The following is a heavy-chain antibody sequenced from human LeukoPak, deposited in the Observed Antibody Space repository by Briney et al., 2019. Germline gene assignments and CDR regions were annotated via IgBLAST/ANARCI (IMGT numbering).Heavy chain of an antibody. CDR3: ARSGGYSGYDFQYYFDY. Sequence: GGSLGLSCAASGFTFSSYGMHWVRQAPGTGLERVAVIWYDGSNKYYADSVKGRFTISRDNSKNTLYLQMNSLRAEDTAVYYCARSGGYSGYDFQYYFDYWGQGTLVTVSS. V-gene: IGHV3-33*01. CDR1: GFTFSSYG. D-gene: IGHD5-12*01. J-gene: IGHJ4*02. CDR2: IWYDGSNK.